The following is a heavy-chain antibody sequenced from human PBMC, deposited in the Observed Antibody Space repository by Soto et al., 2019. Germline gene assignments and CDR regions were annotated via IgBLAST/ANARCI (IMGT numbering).Heavy chain of an antibody. CDR1: GFTFSSYG. Sequence: QVQLVESGGGVVQPGRSLRLSCAASGFTFSSYGMHWVRQAPGKGLEWVAVIWYDGSNKYYADSVKGRFTISRDNSKNTLHLQMNSLRAEDTAVYYCARVPNTVSYYFDYWGQGTLVTVSS. V-gene: IGHV3-33*01. CDR3: ARVPNTVSYYFDY. J-gene: IGHJ4*02. CDR2: IWYDGSNK. D-gene: IGHD4-17*01.